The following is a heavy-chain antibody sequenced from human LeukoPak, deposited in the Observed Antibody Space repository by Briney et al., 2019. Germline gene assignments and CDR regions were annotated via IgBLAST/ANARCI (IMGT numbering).Heavy chain of an antibody. CDR2: ISTTGST. Sequence: PSETLSLTCSVSSGFISTHYWSWIRQPAGKGLEWIGRISTTGSTNYNPSLKSRVTMSVDKSKNQLSLKLSSVTAADTAVYYCAREVEMATQFDYWGQGTLVTVSS. J-gene: IGHJ4*02. D-gene: IGHD5-24*01. CDR1: SGFISTHY. V-gene: IGHV4-4*07. CDR3: AREVEMATQFDY.